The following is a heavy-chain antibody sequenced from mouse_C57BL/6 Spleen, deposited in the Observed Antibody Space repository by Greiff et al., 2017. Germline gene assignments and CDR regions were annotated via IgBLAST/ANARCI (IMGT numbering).Heavy chain of an antibody. CDR2: IYPGDGDT. Sequence: QVQLQQSGAELVKPGASVKISCKASGYAFSSYWMNWVKQRPGKGLEWIGQIYPGDGDTNYNGKFKGKATLTADKSSSTAYMQLSSLTSEDSAVYFCARSYDYDGAWFAYWGQGTLVTVSA. CDR3: ARSYDYDGAWFAY. CDR1: GYAFSSYW. J-gene: IGHJ3*01. D-gene: IGHD2-4*01. V-gene: IGHV1-80*01.